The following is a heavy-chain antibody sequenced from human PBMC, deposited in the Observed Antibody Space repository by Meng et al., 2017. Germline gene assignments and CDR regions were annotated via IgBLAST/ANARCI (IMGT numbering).Heavy chain of an antibody. CDR1: GDSVTVGSHY. Sequence: QVQLQESGPGLVRPSETLSLTCTVSGDSVTVGSHYWSWIRQPPGKGLEWIGYIDYGGRTSYNPSLRSRVTISVDTSNNQFSLKLSSVTAADTAVFYCARTRGDYYFDYWGQGTLVTVSS. J-gene: IGHJ4*02. CDR2: IDYGGRT. D-gene: IGHD3-16*01. V-gene: IGHV4-61*01. CDR3: ARTRGDYYFDY.